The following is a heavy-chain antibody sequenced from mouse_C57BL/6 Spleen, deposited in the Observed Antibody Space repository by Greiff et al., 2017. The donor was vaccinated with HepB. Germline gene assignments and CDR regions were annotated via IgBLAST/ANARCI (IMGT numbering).Heavy chain of an antibody. CDR3: TAPFITAVASRGY. V-gene: IGHV14-1*01. J-gene: IGHJ2*01. D-gene: IGHD1-1*01. CDR1: GFNIKDYY. CDR2: IDPEDGDT. Sequence: EVQLQQSGAELVRPGASVKLSCTASGFNIKDYYMHWVKQRPEQGLEWIGRIDPEDGDTEYAPKFQGKATMTADTSSNTAYLQRSSLTSEDTAVYYCTAPFITAVASRGYWGQGTTLTVSS.